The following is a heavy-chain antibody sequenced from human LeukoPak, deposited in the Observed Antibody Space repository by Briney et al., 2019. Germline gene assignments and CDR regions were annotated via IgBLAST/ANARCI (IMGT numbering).Heavy chain of an antibody. J-gene: IGHJ4*02. CDR1: GSSFTSYW. D-gene: IGHD3-10*01. Sequence: GESLKISCKGSGSSFTSYWIGWVRQLPGKGLEWRGIIYTGDSNNRYRPSFRGEVTIPADKSISTAYLQWSSRKASDTARYYCARVLWFVELLSLPFDYCGQGALVTVSS. CDR2: IYTGDSNN. CDR3: ARVLWFVELLSLPFDY. V-gene: IGHV5-51*01.